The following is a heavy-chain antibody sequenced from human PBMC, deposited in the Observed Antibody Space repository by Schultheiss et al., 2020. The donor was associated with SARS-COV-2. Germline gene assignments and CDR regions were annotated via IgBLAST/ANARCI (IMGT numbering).Heavy chain of an antibody. CDR1: GGSISSGGYY. V-gene: IGHV4-31*03. D-gene: IGHD3-10*01. J-gene: IGHJ4*02. CDR3: ARDDRSYHGSVSFDY. CDR2: IYYSGST. Sequence: SETLSLTCTVSGGSISSGGYYWSWIRQHPGKGLEWIGYIYYSGSTYYNLSLKSRVTISVDTSKNQFSLKLSSVTAADTAVYYCARDDRSYHGSVSFDYWGQGTLVTVAS.